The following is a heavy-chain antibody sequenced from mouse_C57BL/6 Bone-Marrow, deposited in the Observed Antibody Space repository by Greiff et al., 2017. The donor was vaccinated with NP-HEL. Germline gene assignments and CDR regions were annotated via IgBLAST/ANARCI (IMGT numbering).Heavy chain of an antibody. J-gene: IGHJ4*01. CDR1: GFTFSDYY. D-gene: IGHD1-1*01. Sequence: DVMLVESGGGLVQPGGSLKLSCAASGFTFSDYYMYWVRQTPEKRLEWVAYISNGGGSTYYPDNVKGRFTLSRDNAKNTLYLQMSRLKSEDTAMYYCAKDGSNGDAMDYWGQGTSVTVSS. CDR2: ISNGGGST. CDR3: AKDGSNGDAMDY. V-gene: IGHV5-12*01.